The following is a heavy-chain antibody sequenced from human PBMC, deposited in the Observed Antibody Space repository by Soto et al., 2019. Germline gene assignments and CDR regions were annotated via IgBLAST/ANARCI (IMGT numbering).Heavy chain of an antibody. CDR3: ARKPSSGWQLDY. Sequence: PGGSLRLSCAASGFTFSNYAMHWVRQAPGKGLEWVAVMSYDGSYKYYADSVKGRFTISRDNSENTLYPQMNSLRTEDTAVYYCARKPSSGWQLDYWGQRTPVTVSS. CDR1: GFTFSNYA. CDR2: MSYDGSYK. J-gene: IGHJ4*02. V-gene: IGHV3-30-3*01. D-gene: IGHD6-19*01.